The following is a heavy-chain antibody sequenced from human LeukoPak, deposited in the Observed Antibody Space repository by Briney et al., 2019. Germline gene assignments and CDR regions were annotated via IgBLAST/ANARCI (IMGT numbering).Heavy chain of an antibody. CDR2: IYYSGST. Sequence: SETLSLTCTVSGGSISSYYWSWIRQPPGKGLEWIGYIYYSGSTNYNPSLKSRVTISVDTSKNQFSLKLSSVTAADTAVYYCARHSSVVTFGFDYWGQGTLVTVSS. CDR1: GGSISSYY. D-gene: IGHD2-21*02. CDR3: ARHSSVVTFGFDY. V-gene: IGHV4-59*08. J-gene: IGHJ4*02.